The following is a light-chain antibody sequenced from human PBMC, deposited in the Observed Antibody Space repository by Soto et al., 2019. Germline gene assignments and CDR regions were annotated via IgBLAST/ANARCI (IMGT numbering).Light chain of an antibody. CDR3: SSYAGSSNV. CDR1: SSDVGGYNY. Sequence: ALTHPPSASGSPGQSVAISCTGTSSDVGGYNYVSWYQQHPGKAPKLMIYEVNKRPSGVPDRFSGSKSGNTASLTVSGLQAEDEADYYCSSYAGSSNVFGTGTKVTVL. V-gene: IGLV2-8*01. J-gene: IGLJ1*01. CDR2: EVN.